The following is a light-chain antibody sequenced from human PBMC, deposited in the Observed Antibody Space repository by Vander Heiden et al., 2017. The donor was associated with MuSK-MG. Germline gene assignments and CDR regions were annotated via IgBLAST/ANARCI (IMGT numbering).Light chain of an antibody. CDR1: NIGSKS. J-gene: IGLJ1*01. V-gene: IGLV3-21*02. Sequence: SYVLTQPPSVSVAPGQTARITCGGNNIGSKSVHWYQQKPGQAPEVVVDEDSDRPSGIPERFSGSNSGNTATLTISRVEAGDESDYYCQVWDSSSDPNYVFGTGTKVTVL. CDR2: EDS. CDR3: QVWDSSSDPNYV.